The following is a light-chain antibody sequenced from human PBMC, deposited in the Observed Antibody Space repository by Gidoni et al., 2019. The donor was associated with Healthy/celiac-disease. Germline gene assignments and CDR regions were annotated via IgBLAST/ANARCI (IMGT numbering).Light chain of an antibody. CDR3: QQYGSSSST. CDR1: QSVSSSY. V-gene: IGKV3-20*01. J-gene: IGKJ4*01. Sequence: ESVLTQPPGTLSLSPGERATLSCRASQSVSSSYLAWYQQKPGQAPRLLIYGASSRATGIPDRFSGSGSGTDFTLTISRLEPEDFAVYYCQQYGSSSSTFXGXTKVEIK. CDR2: GAS.